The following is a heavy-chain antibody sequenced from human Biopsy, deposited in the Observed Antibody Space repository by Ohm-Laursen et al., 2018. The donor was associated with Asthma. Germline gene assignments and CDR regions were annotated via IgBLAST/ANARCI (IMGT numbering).Heavy chain of an antibody. CDR2: ISFDGSNK. V-gene: IGHV3-30*18. J-gene: IGHJ4*02. CDR1: GPTFSNYG. Sequence: SLTLSCAASGPTFSNYGMHWVRQAPGKGLEWGVVISFDGSNKDFADSVKGRFTISRDNSKNTMYLEMNSLRAEDTAVYYCPKDVFPGWEVRRGPDYWGQGTLVTVSA. D-gene: IGHD1-26*01. CDR3: PKDVFPGWEVRRGPDY.